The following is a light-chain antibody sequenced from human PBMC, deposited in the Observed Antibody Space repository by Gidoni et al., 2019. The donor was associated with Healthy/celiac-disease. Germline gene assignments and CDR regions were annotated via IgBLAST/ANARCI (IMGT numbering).Light chain of an antibody. CDR2: SNN. CDR3: AAWDDSLNGWV. CDR1: SSNIGSNP. J-gene: IGLJ3*02. V-gene: IGLV1-44*01. Sequence: QSVLTQPPSASGTPGQRVTISCSGSSSNIGSNPVNWYQQLPGTAPKRLIYSNNQRPSGVLDRFSGSKSGTSASLAISGLQSEDVADYYCAAWDDSLNGWVFGGGTKLTVL.